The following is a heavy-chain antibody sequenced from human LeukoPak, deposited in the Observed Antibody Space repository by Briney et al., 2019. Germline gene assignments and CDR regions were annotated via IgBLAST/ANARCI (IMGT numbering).Heavy chain of an antibody. CDR1: GGSISSYY. CDR2: IYTSGST. Sequence: SETLSLTCTVSGGSISSYYWSWIRQPPGKGLEWIGRIYTSGSTNYNPSLKSRVTMSVDTSKNQFSLKLSSVTAADTAVYYCASGIVVVPARFGFDYWGQGTLVTVSS. V-gene: IGHV4-4*07. J-gene: IGHJ4*02. CDR3: ASGIVVVPARFGFDY. D-gene: IGHD2-2*01.